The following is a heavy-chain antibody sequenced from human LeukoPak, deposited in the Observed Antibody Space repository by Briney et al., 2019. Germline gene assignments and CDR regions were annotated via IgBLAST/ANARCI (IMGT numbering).Heavy chain of an antibody. D-gene: IGHD3-22*01. J-gene: IGHJ4*02. Sequence: SVKVSCKASGGTFSSYTISWVRQAPGQGLEWMGRIIPILGIANYAQKFQGRVTITADKPTSTAYMELSSLRSEDTAVYYCARDQADSSGYLFDYWGQGTLVTVSS. CDR1: GGTFSSYT. CDR3: ARDQADSSGYLFDY. CDR2: IIPILGIA. V-gene: IGHV1-69*04.